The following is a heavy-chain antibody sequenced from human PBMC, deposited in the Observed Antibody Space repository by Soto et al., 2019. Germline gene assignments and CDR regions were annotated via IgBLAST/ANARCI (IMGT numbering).Heavy chain of an antibody. CDR1: GGSISSGGYS. Sequence: PSETLSLTCAVSGGSISSGGYSWSWIRQPPGKGLEWIGYMYHSGSTYYNPSLKSRVTISIDRSKNQFSLKLNSVTAADTAVYFCVRTFPPAHRVVLSHNWFVPWGPGTLVTVSS. V-gene: IGHV4-30-2*02. D-gene: IGHD2-2*01. CDR2: MYHSGST. J-gene: IGHJ5*02. CDR3: VRTFPPAHRVVLSHNWFVP.